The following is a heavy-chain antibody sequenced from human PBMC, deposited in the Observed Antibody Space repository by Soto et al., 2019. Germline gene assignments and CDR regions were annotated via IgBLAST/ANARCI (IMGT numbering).Heavy chain of an antibody. CDR1: SFSMYS. CDR2: ISSGSAFI. Sequence: EVQVVESGGVLVKPGGSLRLSCNFSFSMYSMDWVRQAPGKGLEWVASISSGSAFIKYADSVKGRFTISRDNAKNSVSLQMDSLRVEDTAMYYCTRDQGGSYDSWFDPWGRGTLVTVSS. J-gene: IGHJ5*02. D-gene: IGHD1-26*01. V-gene: IGHV3-21*01. CDR3: TRDQGGSYDSWFDP.